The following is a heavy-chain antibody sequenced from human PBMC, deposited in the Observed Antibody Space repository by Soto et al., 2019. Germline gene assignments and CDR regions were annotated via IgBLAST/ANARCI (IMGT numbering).Heavy chain of an antibody. Sequence: QVQLVQSGAEVMQPGASVKVSCKASGYPFSTYPIHWVRQAPGQRLEWMGRINAANAYAKYSQKFQGRVTITRDTPATTAFLELSGLTSEDTAVYYCARDWGKGGSFDIWGQGTMVTVSS. D-gene: IGHD7-27*01. J-gene: IGHJ3*02. CDR1: GYPFSTYP. CDR3: ARDWGKGGSFDI. CDR2: INAANAYA. V-gene: IGHV1-3*01.